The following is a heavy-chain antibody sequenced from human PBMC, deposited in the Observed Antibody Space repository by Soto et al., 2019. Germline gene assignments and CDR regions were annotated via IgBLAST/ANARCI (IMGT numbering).Heavy chain of an antibody. CDR1: VDSVSSNSAA. CDR3: ARGFFATGFDP. D-gene: IGHD3-3*01. Sequence: PSQTLSLTCAISVDSVSSNSAAWNWIRQPPSRGLEWLGRTYYKSKWYNEYAVSVKSRMTINSDTSKNQVSLQLNSVTPEDTAVYYCARGFFATGFDPWGQGTLVTVSS. J-gene: IGHJ5*02. CDR2: TYYKSKWYN. V-gene: IGHV6-1*01.